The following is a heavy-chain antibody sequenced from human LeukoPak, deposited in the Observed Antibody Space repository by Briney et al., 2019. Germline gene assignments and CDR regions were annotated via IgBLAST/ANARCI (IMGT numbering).Heavy chain of an antibody. CDR3: AKGGPEASAGLSWFDP. CDR2: IYYSGST. J-gene: IGHJ5*02. D-gene: IGHD1-14*01. Sequence: SETLSPTCTVSGGSISNYYWYWMRQPPGKGLEWIGYIYYSGSTNYNPSLKSRVTISVDTSKNQFSLKLSSVTAADTAVYYCAKGGPEASAGLSWFDPWGQGTLVTVSS. V-gene: IGHV4-59*01. CDR1: GGSISNYY.